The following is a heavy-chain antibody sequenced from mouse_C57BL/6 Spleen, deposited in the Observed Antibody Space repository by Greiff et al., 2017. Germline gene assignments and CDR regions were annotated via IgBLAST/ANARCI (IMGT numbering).Heavy chain of an antibody. V-gene: IGHV1-50*01. CDR2: IGPSDSYT. Sequence: QVQLQQPGAELVKPGASVKLSCKASGYTFTSYWMQWVNQRPGQGLEWIGEIGPSDSYTNYNQKFKGKATLTVDTSSSTAYMQHSSLTSEDAAVYDCARGEDYSAWFAYWGQGTLVTVSA. CDR1: GYTFTSYW. D-gene: IGHD1-1*01. CDR3: ARGEDYSAWFAY. J-gene: IGHJ3*01.